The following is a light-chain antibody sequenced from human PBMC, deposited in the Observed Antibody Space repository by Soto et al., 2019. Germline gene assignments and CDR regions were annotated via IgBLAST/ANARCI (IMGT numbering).Light chain of an antibody. CDR2: EVS. Sequence: QSVLTQPASVSGSPGQSITISCTGTSSDVGDYDYVSWYQQYAGKAPKMMIYEVSNRPSGVSNRFSGSKSGNTASLTISGLQAEDEADYYCSSCRSSNTLLFGGGTKLTVL. CDR3: SSCRSSNTLL. J-gene: IGLJ2*01. V-gene: IGLV2-14*01. CDR1: SSDVGDYDY.